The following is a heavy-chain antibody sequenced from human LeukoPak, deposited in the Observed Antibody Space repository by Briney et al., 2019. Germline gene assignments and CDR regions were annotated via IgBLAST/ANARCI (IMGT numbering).Heavy chain of an antibody. D-gene: IGHD5-12*01. V-gene: IGHV3-43*02. CDR1: GFIFDDYA. CDR3: TKGRVATVWGAKYAIDV. Sequence: PGGSLRLSCAASGFIFDDYAMHWVRQAPGKRLEWFSLITGDGAGTYYEDSLNGRFTISRDNSKNSRHLIMNSLRTEETALYYCTKGRVATVWGAKYAIDVWRQGTTVTVS. CDR2: ITGDGAGT. J-gene: IGHJ6*02.